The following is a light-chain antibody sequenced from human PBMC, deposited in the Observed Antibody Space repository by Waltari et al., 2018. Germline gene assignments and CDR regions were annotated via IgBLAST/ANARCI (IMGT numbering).Light chain of an antibody. V-gene: IGKV2-28*01. Sequence: DIAMTQSPLTLPVVPGEPASISCRSSQSLLDESGYNYLDWYVHKPGQSPQLLIYVASNRASGVPARFTGGGSGTDFTLNISRVEAEDIGVYYCMQAIEIPLTFGQGTRLEFK. J-gene: IGKJ5*01. CDR1: QSLLDESGYNY. CDR2: VAS. CDR3: MQAIEIPLT.